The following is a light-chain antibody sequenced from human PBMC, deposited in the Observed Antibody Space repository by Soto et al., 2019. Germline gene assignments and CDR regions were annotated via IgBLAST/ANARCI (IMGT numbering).Light chain of an antibody. J-gene: IGKJ2*01. CDR1: QSVSTS. CDR3: PHRSYRPPGYA. CDR2: DAS. V-gene: IGKV3-11*01. Sequence: EVVLTQSPDTLSLSPGDRATLSCRASQSVSTSLGWYQQKFGQAPRLLIYDASKRPTGIPARFSGSSSGTNITLTITSVRHEDIAVYYCPHRSYRPPGYAYRQGTRQEF.